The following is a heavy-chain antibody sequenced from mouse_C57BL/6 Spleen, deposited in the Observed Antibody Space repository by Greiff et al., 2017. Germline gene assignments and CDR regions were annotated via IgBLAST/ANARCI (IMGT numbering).Heavy chain of an antibody. D-gene: IGHD3-3*01. CDR3: ARRLSFDY. CDR1: GYSITSGYY. Sequence: DVQLVESGPGLVKPSQSLSLTCSVTGYSITSGYYWNWIRQFPGNKLEWMGYISYDGSNNYNPSLKNRISITRDTSKNQFFLKLNSVTTEDTATYYCARRLSFDYWGQGTTLTVSS. J-gene: IGHJ2*01. CDR2: ISYDGSN. V-gene: IGHV3-6*01.